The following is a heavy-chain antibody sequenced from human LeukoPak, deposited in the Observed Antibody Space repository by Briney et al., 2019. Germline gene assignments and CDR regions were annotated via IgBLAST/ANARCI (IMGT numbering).Heavy chain of an antibody. V-gene: IGHV3-11*01. CDR1: GFTFSDYY. CDR2: ISSSGSTI. J-gene: IGHJ4*02. Sequence: GGSLRLSCAASGFTFSDYYMSWIRQAPGKGLEWVSYISSSGSTIYYADSVKGRFTISRDNAKNSLYLQMNSLRAEDTAVYYCARFLYSTSWSALGYWGQGTLVTVSS. CDR3: ARFLYSTSWSALGY. D-gene: IGHD6-13*01.